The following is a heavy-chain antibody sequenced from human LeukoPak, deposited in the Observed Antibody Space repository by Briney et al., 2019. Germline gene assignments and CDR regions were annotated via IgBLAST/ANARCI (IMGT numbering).Heavy chain of an antibody. J-gene: IGHJ4*02. V-gene: IGHV3-30*14. CDR3: ARGPIVGGDDY. CDR2: ISYDGTNK. Sequence: GRSLRLSCAASRFTFSTYAMHWVRQAPGKGLEWVAAISYDGTNKNHADSVKGRFTISRDNSKNTLYLQMNSLRAEDTAVYYCARGPIVGGDDYWGQGTLVTVSS. CDR1: RFTFSTYA. D-gene: IGHD1-26*01.